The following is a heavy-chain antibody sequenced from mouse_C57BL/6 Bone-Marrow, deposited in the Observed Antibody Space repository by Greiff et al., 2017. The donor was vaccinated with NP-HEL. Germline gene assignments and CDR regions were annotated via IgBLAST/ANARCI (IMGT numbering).Heavy chain of an antibody. V-gene: IGHV1-59*01. Sequence: QVQLQQPGAELVRPGTSVKLSCKASGYTFTSYWMHWVKQRPGQGLEWIGVIDPSDSYTNYNQKFKGKATLTVDTSSSTAYMQLSSLTSEDSAVYYCAPLPFAYWGQGTLVTVSA. CDR3: APLPFAY. J-gene: IGHJ3*01. CDR2: IDPSDSYT. CDR1: GYTFTSYW.